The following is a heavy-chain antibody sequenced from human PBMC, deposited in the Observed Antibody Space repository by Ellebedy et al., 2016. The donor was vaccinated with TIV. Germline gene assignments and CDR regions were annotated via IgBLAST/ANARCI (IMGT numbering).Heavy chain of an antibody. CDR3: TNGYTTGWPH. J-gene: IGHJ4*02. V-gene: IGHV3-23*01. D-gene: IGHD6-19*01. Sequence: GESLKISCAASGFTFPNFTMTWVRQAPGKGLEWVSTISSGGITTYYADSVKGRFTTSRDNSKNTLYLQMNRLRAEDTALYYCTNGYTTGWPHWGQGTLVTVSS. CDR1: GFTFPNFT. CDR2: ISSGGITT.